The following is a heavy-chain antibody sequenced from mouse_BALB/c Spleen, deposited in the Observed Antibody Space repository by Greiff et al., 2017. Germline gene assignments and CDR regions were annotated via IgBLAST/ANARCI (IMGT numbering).Heavy chain of an antibody. CDR3: ARSGDGSDS. Sequence: EVQLQESGGGLVQPGGSRKLSCAASGFTFSSFGMHWVRQAPEKGLEWVAYISSGSSTIYYADTVKGRFTISRDNPKNTLFLQMTSLRSEDTAMYYCARSGDGSDSWGQGTTLTVSS. J-gene: IGHJ2*01. CDR1: GFTFSSFG. V-gene: IGHV5-17*02. CDR2: ISSGSSTI. D-gene: IGHD2-3*01.